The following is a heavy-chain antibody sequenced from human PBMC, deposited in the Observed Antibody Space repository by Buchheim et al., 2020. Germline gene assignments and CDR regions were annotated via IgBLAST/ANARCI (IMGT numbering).Heavy chain of an antibody. J-gene: IGHJ1*01. D-gene: IGHD5-12*01. CDR1: GGSISSGGYY. CDR2: IYYSGST. V-gene: IGHV4-31*03. Sequence: QVQLQESGPGLVKPSQTLSLTCTVSGGSISSGGYYWSWIRQHPGKGLEWIGYIYYSGSTYYNPSFKSRVTISGNTPKNQFSLKLSSVTAADTAVYYCARAAFLRGDYPEYFQHWGQGTL. CDR3: ARAAFLRGDYPEYFQH.